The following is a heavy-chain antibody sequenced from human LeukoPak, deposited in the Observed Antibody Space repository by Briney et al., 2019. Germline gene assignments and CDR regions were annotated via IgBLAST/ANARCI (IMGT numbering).Heavy chain of an antibody. CDR3: ARGRMSVTPYYYDYYMDV. D-gene: IGHD2-21*02. V-gene: IGHV4-34*01. J-gene: IGHJ6*03. Sequence: SETLSLTCAVYGGSFSGYYWSWIRQPPGKGLEWIGEINNSGSTNYNPSLKSRVTISVDTSKNQFSLKLSSVTAADTAVYYCARGRMSVTPYYYDYYMDVWGKGTTVTVSS. CDR2: INNSGST. CDR1: GGSFSGYY.